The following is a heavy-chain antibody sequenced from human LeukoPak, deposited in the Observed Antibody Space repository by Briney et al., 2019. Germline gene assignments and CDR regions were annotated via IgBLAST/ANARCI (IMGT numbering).Heavy chain of an antibody. CDR3: AREGDGILTAAFDY. CDR2: INPNSGGT. V-gene: IGHV1-2*02. D-gene: IGHD3-9*01. J-gene: IGHJ4*02. CDR1: GYTFTGYY. Sequence: ASVKVSCKASGYTFTGYYMHWVRQAPGQGLEWMGWINPNSGGTNYAQKFQGRVTMTRDTSVSTAYMELSRLRSDDTAVYYCAREGDGILTAAFDYWGQGTLVTVSS.